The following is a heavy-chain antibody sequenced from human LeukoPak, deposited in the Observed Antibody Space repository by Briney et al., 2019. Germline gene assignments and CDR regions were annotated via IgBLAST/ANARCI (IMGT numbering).Heavy chain of an antibody. D-gene: IGHD1-7*01. J-gene: IGHJ3*02. CDR1: GGSISSGGYY. Sequence: SETLSLTCTVSGGSISSGGYYWSWVRQHPGKGLEWIGYIDYSGSTYYNPSLKSRVTISVDTSKNQFSLKLSSVTAADTAVYYCARGELIRRFAFDIWGQGTMVTVSS. CDR3: ARGELIRRFAFDI. V-gene: IGHV4-31*03. CDR2: IDYSGST.